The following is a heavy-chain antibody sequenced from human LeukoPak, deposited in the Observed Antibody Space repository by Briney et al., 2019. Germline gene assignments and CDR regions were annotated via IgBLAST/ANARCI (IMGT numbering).Heavy chain of an antibody. CDR3: ARGALPGYRNPSSVDY. V-gene: IGHV1-2*02. D-gene: IGHD1-14*01. J-gene: IGHJ4*02. Sequence: ASVKVSCKASGHTFTGYYMHWVRQAPGQGLEWMGWINANSGDTNYAQKFQGRVTMTRDTSISTAYMELSRLRSDDTAVYYCARGALPGYRNPSSVDYWGQGTLVTVSS. CDR1: GHTFTGYY. CDR2: INANSGDT.